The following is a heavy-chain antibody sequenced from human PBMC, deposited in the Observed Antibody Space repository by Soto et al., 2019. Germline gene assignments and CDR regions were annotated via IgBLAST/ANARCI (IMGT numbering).Heavy chain of an antibody. Sequence: QVQLVQSGAEVRKPGASVKVSCKASGYTFTSYDINWVRQATGQGLEWMGWMNLNSGNTGYAQKFQGRVTMTRNTSILTAYMELSSLRSEDTAVYYCARALLTGAPGEYFDYWGKGTLVTVSS. CDR2: MNLNSGNT. CDR1: GYTFTSYD. V-gene: IGHV1-8*01. CDR3: ARALLTGAPGEYFDY. D-gene: IGHD7-27*01. J-gene: IGHJ4*02.